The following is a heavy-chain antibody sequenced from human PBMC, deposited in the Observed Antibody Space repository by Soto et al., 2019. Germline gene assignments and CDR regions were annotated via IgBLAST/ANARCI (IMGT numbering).Heavy chain of an antibody. D-gene: IGHD5-18*01. CDR1: GGSISSGGYY. CDR2: IYYSGST. CDR3: SRGGYSYGYGGAYYYYGMDV. J-gene: IGHJ6*02. Sequence: QVQLQESGPGLVKPSQTLSLTCTVSGGSISSGGYYWSWIRQHPGKGLEWIGYIYYSGSTYYNPYLKSRVTISVDTSKNQFSLKLSSVTAADTAVYYCSRGGYSYGYGGAYYYYGMDVWGQGTTVTVSS. V-gene: IGHV4-31*03.